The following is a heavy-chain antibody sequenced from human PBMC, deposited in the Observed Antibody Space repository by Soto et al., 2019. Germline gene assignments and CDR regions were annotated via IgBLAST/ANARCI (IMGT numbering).Heavy chain of an antibody. Sequence: EVQLVESGGGLVQPGRSLRLSCAASGFTVSSNYMSWVRQAPGKGLEWVSVIYSGGSTYYADSVKGRFTISRHNSKNTLYLQMNSLRAEDTAVYYCARDGPNNPFDYWGQGTLVTVSS. CDR1: GFTVSSNY. J-gene: IGHJ4*02. CDR2: IYSGGST. CDR3: ARDGPNNPFDY. V-gene: IGHV3-53*04. D-gene: IGHD1-20*01.